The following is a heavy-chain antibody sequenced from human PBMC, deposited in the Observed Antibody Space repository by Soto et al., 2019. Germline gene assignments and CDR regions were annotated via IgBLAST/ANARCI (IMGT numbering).Heavy chain of an antibody. D-gene: IGHD3-16*01. J-gene: IGHJ5*02. CDR1: GGSISSYY. V-gene: IGHV4-4*07. CDR2: IYTSGST. Sequence: SETLSLTCTVSGGSISSYYWSWIRQPAGKGLEWIGRIYTSGSTNYNPSLKSRVTMSVDTSKNQFSLKLSSVTAADTAVYYCARDQIGASSNWFDPWGQGTLVTVSS. CDR3: ARDQIGASSNWFDP.